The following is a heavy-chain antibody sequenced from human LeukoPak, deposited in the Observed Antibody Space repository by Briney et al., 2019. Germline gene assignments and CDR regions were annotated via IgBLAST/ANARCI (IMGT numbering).Heavy chain of an antibody. CDR3: ARLEGDIVAAHSYYYGMDV. V-gene: IGHV3-30*03. Sequence: PGGSLRLSCAASGVTFSSYGMHWVRQAPGKGLEWVALISSDGNDKLYGDSVKGRFTISRDDSKSTLYLQMNSLRAEDTAVYYCARLEGDIVAAHSYYYGMDVWGQGTTVTVSS. J-gene: IGHJ6*02. CDR1: GVTFSSYG. D-gene: IGHD6-13*01. CDR2: ISSDGNDK.